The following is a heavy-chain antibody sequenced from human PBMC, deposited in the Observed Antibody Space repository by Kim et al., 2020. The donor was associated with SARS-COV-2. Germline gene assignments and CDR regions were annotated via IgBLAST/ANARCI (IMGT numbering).Heavy chain of an antibody. Sequence: GGSLRLSCAASGFTFDDYAMHWVRQAPGKGLEWVSGISWNSGSIGYADSVKGRFTISRDNAKNSLYLQMNSLRAEDTALYYCAKDRSIRLFADAFDIWGQGTMVTVSS. D-gene: IGHD2-21*01. CDR2: ISWNSGSI. V-gene: IGHV3-9*01. CDR1: GFTFDDYA. CDR3: AKDRSIRLFADAFDI. J-gene: IGHJ3*02.